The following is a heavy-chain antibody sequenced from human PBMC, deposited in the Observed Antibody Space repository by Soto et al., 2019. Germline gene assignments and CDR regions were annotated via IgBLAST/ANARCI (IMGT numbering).Heavy chain of an antibody. CDR2: IKTKAEGGAT. CDR3: TTASVEGV. D-gene: IGHD2-15*01. CDR1: DFTITNAW. Sequence: EVQLVESGGGLVKPGGSLRLSCAASDFTITNAWMNWVRQAPGKGLEWVGRIKTKAEGGATDYAAPLKGRFTISRDDSRNTLLLQMNSLKTEDTAVYYCTTASVEGVCGQGAKVTVSS. J-gene: IGHJ6*02. V-gene: IGHV3-15*07.